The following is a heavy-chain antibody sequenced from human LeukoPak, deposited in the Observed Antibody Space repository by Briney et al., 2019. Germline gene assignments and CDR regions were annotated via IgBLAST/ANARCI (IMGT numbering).Heavy chain of an antibody. Sequence: RTGGSLRLSCAASGFTVSSNYMSWVRQAPGKGLEWVSVIYSGGSTYYADSVKGRFTISRDNSKNTLYLQMNSLTAEDTAVYYCARESTVPYYFDYWGQGTLVTVSS. J-gene: IGHJ4*02. V-gene: IGHV3-66*01. D-gene: IGHD5/OR15-5a*01. CDR1: GFTVSSNY. CDR3: ARESTVPYYFDY. CDR2: IYSGGST.